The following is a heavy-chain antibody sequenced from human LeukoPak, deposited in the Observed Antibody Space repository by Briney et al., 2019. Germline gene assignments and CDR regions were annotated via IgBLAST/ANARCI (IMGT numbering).Heavy chain of an antibody. D-gene: IGHD3-22*01. CDR2: FSPADFDT. CDR3: ARASLNIYDNNAPPVNAFDI. V-gene: IGHV5-51*01. Sequence: GESLKISCKGSGFSLTNSWIGWVRQMSGKGLEWMGIFSPADFDTKYSPSFQGQVTLSADNSISTAYLQWSTLKASDTAMYYCARASLNIYDNNAPPVNAFDIWGQGTMVTVSS. CDR1: GFSLTNSW. J-gene: IGHJ3*02.